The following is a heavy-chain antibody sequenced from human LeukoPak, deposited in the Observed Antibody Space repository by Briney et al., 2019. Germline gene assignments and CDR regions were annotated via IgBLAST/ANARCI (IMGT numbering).Heavy chain of an antibody. V-gene: IGHV3-21*04. Sequence: PGGSLRLSCAASGFTFSSYSMNWVRQAPGKGLEWVSSISSSSSYIYYADSVKGRFTISRGNSKNTLYLQMNGLRGEDTAVYYCAKDKQQLAYFDYWGQGTLVTVSS. CDR1: GFTFSSYS. CDR3: AKDKQQLAYFDY. D-gene: IGHD6-13*01. J-gene: IGHJ4*02. CDR2: ISSSSSYI.